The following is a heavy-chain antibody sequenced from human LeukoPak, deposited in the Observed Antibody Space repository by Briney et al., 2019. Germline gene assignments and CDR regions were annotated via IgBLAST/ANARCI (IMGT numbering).Heavy chain of an antibody. J-gene: IGHJ2*01. CDR3: ASQLGYCSSTGCYTEWYFDL. CDR2: IYHSGST. D-gene: IGHD2-2*02. CDR1: GYSINSGYY. V-gene: IGHV4-38-2*01. Sequence: SETLSLTCAVSGYSINSGYYWGWIRQPPGKGLEWIGSIYHSGSTYYNPSLKSRVTISVDTSKNQFSLKLSSVTAADTAEYYCASQLGYCSSTGCYTEWYFDLWGRRTLVTVSS.